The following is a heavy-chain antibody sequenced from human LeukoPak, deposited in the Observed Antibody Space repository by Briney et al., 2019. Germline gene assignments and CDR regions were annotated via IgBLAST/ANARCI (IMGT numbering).Heavy chain of an antibody. CDR1: GFTFSSYS. CDR3: ARDFGGYSSSWYPYYFDY. J-gene: IGHJ4*02. Sequence: PGGSLRLSCAGSGFTFSSYSMNWVRHAPGKGLEWVSYIGHTGSITDYADSVKGRFTISRDNAKNSLYLQMNSLRAEDTAVYYCARDFGGYSSSWYPYYFDYWGQGTLVTVSS. D-gene: IGHD6-13*01. V-gene: IGHV3-48*01. CDR2: IGHTGSIT.